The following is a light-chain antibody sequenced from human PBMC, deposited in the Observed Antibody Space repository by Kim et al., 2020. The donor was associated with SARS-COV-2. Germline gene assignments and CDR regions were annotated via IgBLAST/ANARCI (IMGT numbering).Light chain of an antibody. J-gene: IGLJ1*01. Sequence: LGQTVRITCQGDSLRSYYASWYQQKPGQAPVLVIYGKNNRPSGIPDRFSGSSSGNTASLTITGDQAEDEADYYCNSRDSSGNHYVFGTGTKVTVL. V-gene: IGLV3-19*01. CDR3: NSRDSSGNHYV. CDR1: SLRSYY. CDR2: GKN.